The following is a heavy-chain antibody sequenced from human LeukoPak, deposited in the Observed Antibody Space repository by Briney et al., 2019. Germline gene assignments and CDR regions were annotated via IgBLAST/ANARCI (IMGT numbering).Heavy chain of an antibody. J-gene: IGHJ4*02. V-gene: IGHV3-74*01. Sequence: GGSLRLSCAASGFTFSLDWMHWLRQAPGKGRMWVSRMNNDGSLIAYADSVKGRFTISRDNARKMLYLQMDSLRADDTAVYYCTRGTFYFDDWGQGTLVTVSS. CDR1: GFTFSLDW. CDR2: MNNDGSLI. D-gene: IGHD2/OR15-2a*01. CDR3: TRGTFYFDD.